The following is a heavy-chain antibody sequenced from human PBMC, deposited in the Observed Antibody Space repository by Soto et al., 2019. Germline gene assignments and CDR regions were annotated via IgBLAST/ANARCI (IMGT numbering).Heavy chain of an antibody. CDR2: ISPFDGNT. CDR1: GYIFTNYG. V-gene: IGHV1-18*01. CDR3: ARGFRTFDF. J-gene: IGHJ4*01. Sequence: ASVKVSCKTSGYIFTNYGVSWVRQAPGQGLEWMGWISPFDGNTNFAQKVQDRVTLTTDTSTSTAYMELTSLVSDDTAVYYCARGFRTFDFWGQGTLVTVSS.